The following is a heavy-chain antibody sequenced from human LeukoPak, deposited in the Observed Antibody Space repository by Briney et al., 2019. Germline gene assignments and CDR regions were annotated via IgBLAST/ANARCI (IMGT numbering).Heavy chain of an antibody. V-gene: IGHV3-11*05. J-gene: IGHJ4*02. D-gene: IGHD1-26*01. CDR3: AREVSSGRWWEGETFDY. Sequence: PGGSLSLSRAASGFASSDYYMSWISQAPGEGLEWVSYISSSSSYTNYADSVKGRFTISRDNSKNTLLLQMNSLRAEDTAVYYCAREVSSGRWWEGETFDYWGQGTLVIVPS. CDR1: GFASSDYY. CDR2: ISSSSSYT.